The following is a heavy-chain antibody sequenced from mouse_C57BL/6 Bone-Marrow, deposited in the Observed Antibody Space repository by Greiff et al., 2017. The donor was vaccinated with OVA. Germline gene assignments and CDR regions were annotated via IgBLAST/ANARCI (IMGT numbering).Heavy chain of an antibody. CDR3: ARGGDYGSSLFDY. J-gene: IGHJ2*02. CDR2: IYPGSGST. D-gene: IGHD1-1*01. CDR1: GYTFTSYW. Sequence: VQLQQSGAELVKPGASVKMSCKASGYTFTSYWITWVKQRPGQGLEWIGDIYPGSGSTNYNEKVKSKATLTVDNSYNTAYLQLSSLTSEDTTVYYGARGGDYGSSLFDYWGQGTSLTVSS. V-gene: IGHV1-55*01.